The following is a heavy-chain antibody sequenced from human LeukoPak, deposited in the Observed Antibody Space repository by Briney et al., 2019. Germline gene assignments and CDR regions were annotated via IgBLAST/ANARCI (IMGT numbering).Heavy chain of an antibody. V-gene: IGHV3-48*01. CDR2: ISSGSSTI. J-gene: IGHJ4*02. CDR1: GFTFSTYN. Sequence: PGGSLRLSCVASGFTFSTYNMNWVRQAPGKGLEWVSYISSGSSTIYYGDSVEGRFTISRDNAKNSLYLQMTNLRADDTAVYYCARDTIDYWGQGTLVTVS. CDR3: ARDTIDY.